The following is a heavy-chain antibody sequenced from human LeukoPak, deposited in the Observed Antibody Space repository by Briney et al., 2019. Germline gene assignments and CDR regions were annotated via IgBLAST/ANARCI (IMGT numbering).Heavy chain of an antibody. D-gene: IGHD1-1*01. CDR2: IKEDRTAD. Sequence: VGSLRLSCAASGFSVRDFWMAWVRQAPGKGLEWVAHIKEDRTADYYVDSVKGRFSISKDDGKNSLHLQMNSLRVEDTAVYYCVRGGWELDYWGQGTLVTVSS. CDR1: GFSVRDFW. J-gene: IGHJ4*02. CDR3: VRGGWELDY. V-gene: IGHV3-7*01.